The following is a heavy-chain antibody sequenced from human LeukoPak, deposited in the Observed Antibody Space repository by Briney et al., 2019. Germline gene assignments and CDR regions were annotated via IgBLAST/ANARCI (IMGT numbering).Heavy chain of an antibody. CDR2: IIPIFGTA. CDR3: ARGYDSSGPHRY. D-gene: IGHD3-22*01. Sequence: ASVTVSCKASGGTFSSYAISWVRQAPGQGLEWMGGIIPIFGTANYAQKFQGRVTITADKSTSTAYMELSSLRSEDTAVYYCARGYDSSGPHRYWGQGTLVTVSS. CDR1: GGTFSSYA. J-gene: IGHJ4*02. V-gene: IGHV1-69*06.